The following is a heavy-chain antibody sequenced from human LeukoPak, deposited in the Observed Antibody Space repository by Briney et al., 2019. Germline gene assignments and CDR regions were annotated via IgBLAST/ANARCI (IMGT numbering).Heavy chain of an antibody. Sequence: GASVKVSCKASGYTFTGYYMHWVRQAPGQGPEWMGWINPNSGGTNYAQKFQGRVTMTRDTSISTAYMELSRLRSDDTAVYYCARDGRGLWFGELYDWFDPWGQGTLVTVSS. CDR2: INPNSGGT. V-gene: IGHV1-2*02. CDR3: ARDGRGLWFGELYDWFDP. CDR1: GYTFTGYY. J-gene: IGHJ5*02. D-gene: IGHD3-10*01.